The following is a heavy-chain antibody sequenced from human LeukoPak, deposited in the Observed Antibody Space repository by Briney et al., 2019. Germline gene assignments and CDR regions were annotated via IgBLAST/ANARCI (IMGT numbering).Heavy chain of an antibody. D-gene: IGHD2-15*01. CDR1: GGSISGYY. CDR3: VRGRGYCSGDNCYIWFDP. Sequence: SETLSLTCTVSGGSISGYYWSWIRQPAGKGLEWIGRIYTSGSTNYNPSLKSRVTMSVDTSKNQLSLKLTSVTAADTAVYYCVRGRGYCSGDNCYIWFDPWGQGTLVTVSS. J-gene: IGHJ5*02. CDR2: IYTSGST. V-gene: IGHV4-4*07.